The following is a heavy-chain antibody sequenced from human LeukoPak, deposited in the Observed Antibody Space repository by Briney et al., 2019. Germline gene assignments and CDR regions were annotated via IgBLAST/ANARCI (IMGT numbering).Heavy chain of an antibody. Sequence: ASVKVSCKPSGYTFTHHYFHWVRQAPGQGLEWMGWIDCNSGGTRYGQNFQGRVALTRDTSINTAYMELSSLKSDDTAVYYCARDLVIGISGGFYSYMDVWGKGTMVTVSS. CDR2: IDCNSGGT. CDR3: ARDLVIGISGGFYSYMDV. D-gene: IGHD2/OR15-2a*01. CDR1: GYTFTHHY. V-gene: IGHV1-2*02. J-gene: IGHJ6*03.